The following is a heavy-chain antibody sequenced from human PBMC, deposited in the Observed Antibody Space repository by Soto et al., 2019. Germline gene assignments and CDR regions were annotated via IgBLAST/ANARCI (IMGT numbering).Heavy chain of an antibody. Sequence: GSLRLSCAASGFTFSSYSMNWVRQAPGKGLEWVSYISSSSSSTIYYADSVKGRFTISRDNAKNSLYLQMNSLRAEDTAVYYCARGGSSQYYDFWSGPLNWFDPWGQGTLVTVSS. CDR3: ARGGSSQYYDFWSGPLNWFDP. CDR1: GFTFSSYS. V-gene: IGHV3-48*01. D-gene: IGHD3-3*01. J-gene: IGHJ5*02. CDR2: ISSSSSSTI.